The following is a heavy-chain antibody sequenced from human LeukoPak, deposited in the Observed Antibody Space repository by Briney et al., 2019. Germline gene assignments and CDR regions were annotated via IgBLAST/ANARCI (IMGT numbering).Heavy chain of an antibody. J-gene: IGHJ3*02. V-gene: IGHV1-2*04. CDR1: GGTFSSYA. CDR2: INPNSGGT. Sequence: ASVKVSCKASGGTFSSYAISWVRQAPGQGLEWMGWINPNSGGTNYAQKFQGWVTMTRDTSISTAYMELSRLRSDGTAVYYCARERLRYFDWLLSHHDAFDIWGQGTMVTVSS. D-gene: IGHD3-9*01. CDR3: ARERLRYFDWLLSHHDAFDI.